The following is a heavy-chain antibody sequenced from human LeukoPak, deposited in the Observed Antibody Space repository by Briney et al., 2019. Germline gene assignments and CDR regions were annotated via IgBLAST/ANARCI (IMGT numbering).Heavy chain of an antibody. CDR3: ARDPRGITGTTEYDY. Sequence: GGSLRLSCAASGFTFSSYSMNWVRQAPGKGLEWVSYISSSSSTIYYADSVKGRFTISRDNAKNSLYLQMNSLRAEDTAVYYCARDPRGITGTTEYDYWGQGTLVTVSS. CDR2: ISSSSSTI. J-gene: IGHJ4*02. D-gene: IGHD1-7*01. CDR1: GFTFSSYS. V-gene: IGHV3-48*04.